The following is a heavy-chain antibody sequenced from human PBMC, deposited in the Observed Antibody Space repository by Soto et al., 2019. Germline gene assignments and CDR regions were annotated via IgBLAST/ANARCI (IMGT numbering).Heavy chain of an antibody. Sequence: QAQLQESGPGLVKPSETLSLTCTVSGGSISTYYWNWIRQPPGKGLEGIGYIYYGGSANYNPSPKSRVTISVDTSKKQFSLKLSSVTAADTAVYYCARGGHCTTGVCSALDYWGQGTLVTVSS. CDR3: ARGGHCTTGVCSALDY. J-gene: IGHJ4*02. CDR2: IYYGGSA. CDR1: GGSISTYY. D-gene: IGHD2-8*01. V-gene: IGHV4-59*08.